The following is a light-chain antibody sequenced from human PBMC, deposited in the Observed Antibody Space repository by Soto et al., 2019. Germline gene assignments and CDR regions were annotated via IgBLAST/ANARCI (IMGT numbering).Light chain of an antibody. Sequence: EIVLTQSPGTLSLSPGERATLSCRASQSVSSSYLAWYQQKPGQAPRLLIYGASSRATGIPDRFSGSGSATDFTLTISRLEPEDFAVYYCQQYGSSPPVYTFGQGTKLEIK. CDR1: QSVSSSY. CDR3: QQYGSSPPVYT. CDR2: GAS. V-gene: IGKV3-20*01. J-gene: IGKJ2*01.